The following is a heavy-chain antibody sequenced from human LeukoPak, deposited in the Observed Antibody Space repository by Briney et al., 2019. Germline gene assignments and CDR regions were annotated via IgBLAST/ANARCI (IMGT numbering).Heavy chain of an antibody. J-gene: IGHJ4*02. CDR2: IHYTGST. V-gene: IGHV4-59*07. CDR1: GPSISSYY. D-gene: IGHD5-24*01. Sequence: PSDTLPLPCTVSGPSISSYYWSWIPQTPGEGLEWVGHIHYTGSTNYKSSLKSRVTISIGKSKNQFSLKLSSVTAADTAVYYCGNSRDGNKSDYWGQGTMVTVSS. CDR3: GNSRDGNKSDY.